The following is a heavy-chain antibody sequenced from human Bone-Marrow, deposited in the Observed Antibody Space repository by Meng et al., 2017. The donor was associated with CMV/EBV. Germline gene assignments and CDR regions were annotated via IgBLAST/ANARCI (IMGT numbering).Heavy chain of an antibody. CDR3: ARDPGRD. D-gene: IGHD3-10*01. CDR1: GYTFTSYG. V-gene: IGHV1-18*01. Sequence: ASVKVSCKASGYTFTSYGISWVRQAPGQGLEWMGWISAYNGNTNYAQKFQGRVTITADKSTSTAYMELSSLRSEDTAVYYCARDPGRDWGQGTLVTVSS. J-gene: IGHJ4*02. CDR2: ISAYNGNT.